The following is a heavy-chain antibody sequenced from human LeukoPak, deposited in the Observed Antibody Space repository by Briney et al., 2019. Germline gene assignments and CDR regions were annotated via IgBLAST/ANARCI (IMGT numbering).Heavy chain of an antibody. V-gene: IGHV3-20*04. J-gene: IGHJ4*02. CDR3: ARDLTCSGGSCYFHY. CDR2: INWNGGST. D-gene: IGHD2-15*01. Sequence: GGSLRLSCAASGFTFDDYGMSWVRQAPGKGLEWVSGINWNGGSTGYADSVKGRFTISRDNAKNSLYLQMNSLRAEDTALYYCARDLTCSGGSCYFHYWGQGTLVTVSS. CDR1: GFTFDDYG.